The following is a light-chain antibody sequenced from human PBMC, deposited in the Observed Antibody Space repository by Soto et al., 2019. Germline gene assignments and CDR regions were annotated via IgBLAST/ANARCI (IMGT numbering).Light chain of an antibody. J-gene: IGKJ3*01. CDR1: QSVSSK. CDR3: QQYGSSPLFT. CDR2: GAS. Sequence: EIVMTQSPATLSVSPGERATLSCRASQSVSSKLAWYQQKPGQAPRLLIYGASTRATGIPARFSGSGSGTQFTLTISSLQSEDFAVYYCQQYGSSPLFTFGPGTKVDFK. V-gene: IGKV3-15*01.